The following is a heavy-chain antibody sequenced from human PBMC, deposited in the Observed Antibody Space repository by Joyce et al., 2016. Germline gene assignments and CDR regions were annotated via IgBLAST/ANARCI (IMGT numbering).Heavy chain of an antibody. CDR2: INPDSGGT. J-gene: IGHJ4*02. V-gene: IGHV1-2*02. D-gene: IGHD3-22*01. CDR1: GYTFTGYY. Sequence: QVQLVQYGAEVKKPGASVKVSCKASGYTFTGYYIHWVRQAPGQGLEWMGCINPDSGGTNYAQKFQGRVTMTRDTAVSTAYMELSRLRSDDTAVYYCARGGYHGPYYFDYWGQGTLVTVSS. CDR3: ARGGYHGPYYFDY.